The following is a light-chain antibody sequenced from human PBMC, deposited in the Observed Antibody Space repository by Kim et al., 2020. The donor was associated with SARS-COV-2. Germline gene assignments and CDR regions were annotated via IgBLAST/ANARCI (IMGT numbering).Light chain of an antibody. CDR2: EVS. Sequence: QAITIACTGTSSDVGSYHLVSWYQQHPGNAPKLMIYEVSKRPSGVSNRFSGSKSGNTASLTISGLQAEDEADYYCCSYAGSSTYVFGTGTKVTVL. CDR3: CSYAGSSTYV. J-gene: IGLJ1*01. V-gene: IGLV2-23*02. CDR1: SSDVGSYHL.